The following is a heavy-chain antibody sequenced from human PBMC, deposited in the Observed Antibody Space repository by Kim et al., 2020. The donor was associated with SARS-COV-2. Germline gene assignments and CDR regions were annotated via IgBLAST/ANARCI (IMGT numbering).Heavy chain of an antibody. V-gene: IGHV3-7*03. D-gene: IGHD1-26*01. Sequence: KQDGSEKKYVGSVKGRFTISRDNAKNSLYLQMSSLRVDDTAVYYCAATSTYWGQGALVTVSS. CDR3: AATSTY. CDR2: KQDGSEK. J-gene: IGHJ4*02.